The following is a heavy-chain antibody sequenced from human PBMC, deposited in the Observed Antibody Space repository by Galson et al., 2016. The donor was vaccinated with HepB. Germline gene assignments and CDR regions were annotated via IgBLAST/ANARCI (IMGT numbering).Heavy chain of an antibody. CDR3: ASGTYYYDNSEFAGQT. CDR1: GFNFAGYA. D-gene: IGHD3-22*01. J-gene: IGHJ4*02. Sequence: SLRLSCAASGFNFAGYAMHWVRQAPGKGLEWVAVISYDGSKKYYADSVKGRFTVSRDQSKNTLFLQMDSLSAEDTAVYFCASGTYYYDNSEFAGQTWGQGILVTVSS. V-gene: IGHV3-30*04. CDR2: ISYDGSKK.